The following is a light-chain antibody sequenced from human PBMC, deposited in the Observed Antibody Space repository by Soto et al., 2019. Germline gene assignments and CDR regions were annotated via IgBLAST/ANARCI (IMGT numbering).Light chain of an antibody. V-gene: IGKV3-15*01. J-gene: IGKJ4*01. CDR3: QQYNNWPLT. CDR2: GAS. CDR1: QSVSSN. Sequence: EIVMTQSPSTLSVSPLERSTLSCRASQSVSSNLAWYQQKPGQAPRLLIYGASTRATGIPARFSGSGSGTEFTLTISSLQSEDFAVYYCQQYNNWPLTFGGGTKVDIK.